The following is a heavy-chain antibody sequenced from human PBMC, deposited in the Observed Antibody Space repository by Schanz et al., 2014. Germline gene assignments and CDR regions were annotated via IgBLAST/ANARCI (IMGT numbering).Heavy chain of an antibody. D-gene: IGHD3-22*01. J-gene: IGHJ4*02. CDR2: MIGSGSSV. CDR1: GFTFSTYA. CDR3: AKDGRLPYYGTGSDFDY. Sequence: EVQLVESGGGLVQPGGSLRLSCVASGFTFSTYAMTWVRQAPGKGLEWVSRMIGSGSSVFYADAVKGRFTISRDNLKNTVYLQMNSLRAGDTAVYYCAKDGRLPYYGTGSDFDYWGQGTLVAVSS. V-gene: IGHV3-23*04.